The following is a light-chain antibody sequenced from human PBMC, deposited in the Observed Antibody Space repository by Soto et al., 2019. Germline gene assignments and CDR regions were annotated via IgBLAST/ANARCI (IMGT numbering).Light chain of an antibody. Sequence: EIVMTQSPATLSVSPGERATLSCRASQSVSSNLAWYQQKPGQAPRLLIYGASHRATGIPARFSGSGSGTEFTLTFSSLQSEDFAVYYCQQYDNWRTFGQGTKVDIK. CDR2: GAS. V-gene: IGKV3-15*01. J-gene: IGKJ1*01. CDR1: QSVSSN. CDR3: QQYDNWRT.